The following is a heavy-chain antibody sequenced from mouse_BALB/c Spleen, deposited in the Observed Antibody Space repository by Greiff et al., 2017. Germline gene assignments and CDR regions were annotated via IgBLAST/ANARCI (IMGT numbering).Heavy chain of an antibody. J-gene: IGHJ3*01. CDR2: ISSGSSTI. CDR1: GFTFSSFG. V-gene: IGHV5-17*02. Sequence: EVMLVESGGGLVQPGGSRKLSCAASGFTFSSFGMHWVRQAPEKGLEWVAYISSGSSTIYYADTVKGRFTISRDNPKNTLFLQMTSLRSEDTAMYYCAREGYRYDVFAYWGQGTLVTVSA. CDR3: AREGYRYDVFAY. D-gene: IGHD2-14*01.